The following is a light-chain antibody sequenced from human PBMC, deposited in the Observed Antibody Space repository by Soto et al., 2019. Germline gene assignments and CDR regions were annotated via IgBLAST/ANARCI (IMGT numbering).Light chain of an antibody. CDR1: QIIGSW. J-gene: IGKJ3*01. Sequence: DIQMTQSPSSVSASIGDRVTITCRASQIIGSWLAWYQQKPGKAPTLLIYAASSLQSGVPSRFSGSGSWTDFTLTITSLQAEDSATYYCQQANSCPFTFGPGTKVYIK. CDR3: QQANSCPFT. CDR2: AAS. V-gene: IGKV1-12*02.